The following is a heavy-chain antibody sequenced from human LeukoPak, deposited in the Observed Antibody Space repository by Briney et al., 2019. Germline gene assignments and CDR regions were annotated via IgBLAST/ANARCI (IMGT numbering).Heavy chain of an antibody. D-gene: IGHD3-16*01. CDR1: GDSISSSSYY. Sequence: SETLSLTCTVSGDSISSSSYYWGWIRQPPGKGLEWIGSIYYSGSTYYNPSLKSRVTISADTSKNQLSLNLRSVTAADTAVYYCARGRWGSENFRGKEYFYHQYMDVWGKGTTVTVSS. CDR3: ARGRWGSENFRGKEYFYHQYMDV. J-gene: IGHJ6*03. CDR2: IYYSGST. V-gene: IGHV4-39*07.